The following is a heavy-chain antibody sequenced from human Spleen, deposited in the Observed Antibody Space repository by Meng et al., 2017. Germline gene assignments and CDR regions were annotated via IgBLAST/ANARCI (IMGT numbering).Heavy chain of an antibody. D-gene: IGHD2/OR15-2a*01. CDR1: GGSISSYY. CDR3: ARVGGTYYFADY. J-gene: IGHJ4*02. CDR2: IYRSGST. Sequence: SETLSLTCTVSGGSISSYYWSWIRQPPGTGLEWIGSIYRSGSTYYNPSLKSRVTISVDTSKNQFSLRLSSVTAADTAVYYCARVGGTYYFADYWGQGTLVTVSS. V-gene: IGHV4-38-2*02.